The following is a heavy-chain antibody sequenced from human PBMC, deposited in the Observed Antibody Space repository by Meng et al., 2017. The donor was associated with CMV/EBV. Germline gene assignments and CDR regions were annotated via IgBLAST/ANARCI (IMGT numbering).Heavy chain of an antibody. Sequence: GESLKISCAGSGFTFSTYEMNWVRQAPGKGLEWLSYISSSGSTIYYADSVKGRFTISRDNAKNSLYLQMNSLRADDTAVYYCARTGGISMIVGGGDYWGQGTLVTVS. CDR2: ISSSGSTI. D-gene: IGHD3-22*01. CDR1: GFTFSTYE. V-gene: IGHV3-48*03. CDR3: ARTGGISMIVGGGDY. J-gene: IGHJ4*02.